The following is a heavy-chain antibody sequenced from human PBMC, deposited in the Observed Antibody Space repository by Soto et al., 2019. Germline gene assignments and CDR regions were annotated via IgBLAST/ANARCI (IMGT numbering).Heavy chain of an antibody. Sequence: SSETLSLTCTVSGGSISSYYWSWIRQPPGKGLEYIGFVYYSGSTNYSPSLQSRVTISVDTSKNQFSLKLSSVTAADTAVYYCARGRVTMVRGVIITKGALFDYWGQGTLVTVSS. CDR1: GGSISSYY. CDR3: ARGRVTMVRGVIITKGALFDY. D-gene: IGHD3-10*01. V-gene: IGHV4-59*12. J-gene: IGHJ4*02. CDR2: VYYSGST.